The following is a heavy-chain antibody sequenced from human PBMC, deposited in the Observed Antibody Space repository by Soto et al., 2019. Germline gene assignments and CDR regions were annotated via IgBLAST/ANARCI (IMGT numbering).Heavy chain of an antibody. Sequence: SVKVSCKASGGTFSNHAISWVRQAPGQGLEWVRGIIPMFPTADYAQRFQGRVTITADDSTTTVYMELSGLRSEDTAMYYCARDDATYCGGDCYRYFYYGMDVWGQGTTVTVSS. D-gene: IGHD2-21*02. CDR3: ARDDATYCGGDCYRYFYYGMDV. CDR2: IIPMFPTA. CDR1: GGTFSNHA. V-gene: IGHV1-69*13. J-gene: IGHJ6*02.